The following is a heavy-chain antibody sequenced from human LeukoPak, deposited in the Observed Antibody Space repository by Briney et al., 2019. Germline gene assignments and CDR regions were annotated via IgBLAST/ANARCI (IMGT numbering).Heavy chain of an antibody. CDR2: INEDGSDK. Sequence: GGSLRPSCAASGFTFSNSWMTWVRQAPGKGLEWVAHINEDGSDKYYVDSVTGRFSISRDNTKNSLYLQMSSLRAEDTAVYYCATWSNAWEFDYWGQGTLVSVSS. CDR1: GFTFSNSW. V-gene: IGHV3-7*05. D-gene: IGHD1-26*01. J-gene: IGHJ4*02. CDR3: ATWSNAWEFDY.